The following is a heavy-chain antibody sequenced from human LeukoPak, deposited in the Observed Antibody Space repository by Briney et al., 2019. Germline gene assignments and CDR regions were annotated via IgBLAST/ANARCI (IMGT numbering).Heavy chain of an antibody. CDR1: GFTFSSYA. D-gene: IGHD3-10*01. Sequence: GGSLRLSCAASGFTFSSYAMHWVRQAPGKGLEWVSYISSGSSTIYYADSVKGRFTISRDNAKDSLYLQMNSLRAEDTAVYYCARRGITSVSYWGQGTLVTVSS. J-gene: IGHJ4*02. CDR3: ARRGITSVSY. CDR2: ISSGSSTI. V-gene: IGHV3-48*04.